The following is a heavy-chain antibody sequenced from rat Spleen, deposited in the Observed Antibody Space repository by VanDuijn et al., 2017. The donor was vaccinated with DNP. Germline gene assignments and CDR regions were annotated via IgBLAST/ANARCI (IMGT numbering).Heavy chain of an antibody. CDR1: GFTFSNYW. J-gene: IGHJ3*01. CDR2: IRDKANGYRT. Sequence: EVQLVESGGGLVQPGRSLKLSCVASGFTFSNYWMYWIRQPAGKAPEWLAFIRDKANGYRTDYNPSVKGRFTISRDNTQNMLYLQMNTLRGEDTATYYCATSTGAYWGQGTLVTVSS. D-gene: IGHD1-2*01. CDR3: ATSTGAY. V-gene: IGHV7-7*01.